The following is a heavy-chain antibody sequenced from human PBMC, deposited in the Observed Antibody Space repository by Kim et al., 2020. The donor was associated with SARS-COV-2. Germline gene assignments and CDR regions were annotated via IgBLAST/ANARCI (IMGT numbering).Heavy chain of an antibody. D-gene: IGHD3-10*01. J-gene: IGHJ5*02. CDR2: ISSSSSYI. CDR1: GFTFSSYS. V-gene: IGHV3-21*01. CDR3: AGRDKLWFGRSGFDP. Sequence: GGSLRLSCAASGFTFSSYSMNWVRQAPGKGLEWVSSISSSSSYIYYADSVKGRFTISRDNAKNSLYLQMNSLRAEDTAVYYCAGRDKLWFGRSGFDPWGQGTLVTVSS.